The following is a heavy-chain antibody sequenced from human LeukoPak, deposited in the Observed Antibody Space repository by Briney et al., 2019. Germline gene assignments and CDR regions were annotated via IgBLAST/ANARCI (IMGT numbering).Heavy chain of an antibody. V-gene: IGHV4-4*07. CDR3: AREGSMTARPFVSIDY. CDR1: GGSISSYY. CDR2: IHTSGST. J-gene: IGHJ4*02. D-gene: IGHD6-6*01. Sequence: SETLSLTCTVSGGSISSYYWSWVRQPAGKGLEWIGRIHTSGSTDYNPSLESRVTMSVDTSKNQFSLKLSSVTAADTAVYYCAREGSMTARPFVSIDYWCQGTLVTVSS.